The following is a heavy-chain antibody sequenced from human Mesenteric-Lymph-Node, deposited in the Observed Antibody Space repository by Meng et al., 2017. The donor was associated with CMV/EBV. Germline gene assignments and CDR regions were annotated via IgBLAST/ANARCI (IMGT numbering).Heavy chain of an antibody. D-gene: IGHD3-22*01. V-gene: IGHV3-9*01. Sequence: SLKISCAASGFTFDDYAMHWVRQVPGKGLEWVSGISWDSDNIGYADSVKGRFTISRDSARNSLYLQMNSLRAEDTAVYSCARGLHYYDSSDYYNYFDNGGQGTLVTVSS. CDR3: ARGLHYYDSSDYYNYFDN. J-gene: IGHJ4*02. CDR1: GFTFDDYA. CDR2: ISWDSDNI.